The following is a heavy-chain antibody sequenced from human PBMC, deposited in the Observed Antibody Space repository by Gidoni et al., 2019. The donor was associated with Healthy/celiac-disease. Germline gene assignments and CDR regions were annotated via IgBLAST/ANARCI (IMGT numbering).Heavy chain of an antibody. Sequence: EVQLVESGGGLVQPGRSLRLSCAASGFTFDDYAMHWVRQAPGKGLEWVSGISWNRGSIGYADSVKGRFTISRDNAKNSLYLQMNSLRAEDTALYYCAKDRGDYIWGSYRSGELDYWGQGTLVTVSS. CDR2: ISWNRGSI. V-gene: IGHV3-9*01. CDR1: GFTFDDYA. D-gene: IGHD3-16*02. CDR3: AKDRGDYIWGSYRSGELDY. J-gene: IGHJ4*02.